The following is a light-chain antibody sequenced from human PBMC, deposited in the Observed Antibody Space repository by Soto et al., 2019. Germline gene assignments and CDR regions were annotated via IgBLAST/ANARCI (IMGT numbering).Light chain of an antibody. CDR2: AAS. Sequence: DILMPQSPCTLSLSPSDSVTITCRASQSVSKYLGWYQQKPGQVPGLLIYAASTMASGVPARFSGSGSGTDFTLTISSLEPEDVAAYYCQKRSSGPCTFGGGTKVDI. CDR3: QKRSSGPCT. V-gene: IGKV3-11*01. CDR1: QSVSKY. J-gene: IGKJ4*02.